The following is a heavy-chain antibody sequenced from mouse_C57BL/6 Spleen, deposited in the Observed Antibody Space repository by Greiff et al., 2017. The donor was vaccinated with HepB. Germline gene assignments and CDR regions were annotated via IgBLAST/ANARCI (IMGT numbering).Heavy chain of an antibody. J-gene: IGHJ2*01. D-gene: IGHD2-12*01. Sequence: EVQLVESEGGLVQPGSSMKLSCTASGFTFSDYYMAWVRQVPEKGLEWVANINYDGSSTYYLDSLKSRFIISRDNAKNILYLQMSSLKSEDTATYYCARESYDRGDYFDYWGQGTTLTVSS. CDR1: GFTFSDYY. CDR3: ARESYDRGDYFDY. CDR2: INYDGSST. V-gene: IGHV5-16*01.